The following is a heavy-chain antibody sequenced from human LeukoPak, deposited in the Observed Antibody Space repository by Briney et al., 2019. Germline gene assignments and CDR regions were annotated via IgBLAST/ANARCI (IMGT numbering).Heavy chain of an antibody. CDR2: INHSGST. Sequence: PSETLSLTCAVYGGSFSGYYWSWIRQPPGKGLEWIGEINHSGSTNYSPSLKSRVTISVDTSKNQFSLKLSSVTAADTAVYYCARRRYNWNYGLDYWGQGTLVTVSS. CDR1: GGSFSGYY. D-gene: IGHD1-7*01. CDR3: ARRRYNWNYGLDY. J-gene: IGHJ4*02. V-gene: IGHV4-34*01.